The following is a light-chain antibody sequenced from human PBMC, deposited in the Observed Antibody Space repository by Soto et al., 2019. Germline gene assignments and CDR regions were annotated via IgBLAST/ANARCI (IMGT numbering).Light chain of an antibody. CDR1: RTVSNR. CDR2: GAS. CDR3: QQYYHWPVT. Sequence: EILMTQSPYTLSVSTGERVTLSCRASRTVSNRLAWYQHKPGQAPRLLISGASTGATGIPPRFRGSGSGTEFTLTVDTLQSEDIAIYYCQQYYHWPVTFGGGTRLEIK. V-gene: IGKV3-15*01. J-gene: IGKJ5*01.